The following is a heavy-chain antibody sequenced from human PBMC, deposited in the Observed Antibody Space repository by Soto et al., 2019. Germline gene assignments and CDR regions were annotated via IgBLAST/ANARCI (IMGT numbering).Heavy chain of an antibody. V-gene: IGHV3-30-3*01. CDR1: GFTFSSYA. Sequence: GGSLRLSCAASGFTFSSYAMHWVRQAPGKGLEWVAVISYDGSNKYYADSVKGRFTISRDNSKNALYLQMNSLRAEDTAVYYCARGPSSLTRFDYWGQGTLVTVSS. CDR2: ISYDGSNK. D-gene: IGHD2-2*01. CDR3: ARGPSSLTRFDY. J-gene: IGHJ4*02.